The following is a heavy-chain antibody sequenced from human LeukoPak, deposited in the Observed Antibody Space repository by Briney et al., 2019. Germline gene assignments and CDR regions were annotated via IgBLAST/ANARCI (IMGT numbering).Heavy chain of an antibody. V-gene: IGHV3-7*01. CDR1: GFTFSSYW. CDR2: IKQDGSEK. Sequence: GGSLRLSCATSGFTFSSYWMSWVRQAPGKGLEWVANIKQDGSEKYYVDSVKGRFTISRDNAKSSLYLQMDSLRADDTAVYYCARTPEYYYYMDVWGKGTTVTVSS. CDR3: ARTPEYYYYMDV. J-gene: IGHJ6*03. D-gene: IGHD1-14*01.